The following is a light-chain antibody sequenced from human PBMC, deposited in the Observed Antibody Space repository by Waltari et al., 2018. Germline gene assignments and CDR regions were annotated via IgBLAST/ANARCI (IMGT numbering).Light chain of an antibody. CDR1: SGSPSSTSY. V-gene: IGLV8-61*01. J-gene: IGLJ3*02. Sequence: QTVVTQEPSLSVSPGETVTLTCALSSGSPSSTSYPSWYQQSPGQAPRTLVYKTNILSSGVPDRFSGSVLGNKAALTITGAQADDESDYYCVIYMGSGIWVFGGGTKLTVL. CDR3: VIYMGSGIWV. CDR2: KTN.